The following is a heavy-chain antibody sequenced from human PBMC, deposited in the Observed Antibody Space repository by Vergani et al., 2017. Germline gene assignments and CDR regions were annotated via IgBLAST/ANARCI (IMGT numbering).Heavy chain of an antibody. CDR2: IRSKAYGGTT. D-gene: IGHD6-19*01. CDR1: GFTFGDYA. CDR3: AGWASPGVAVAGPWRADGYYFDS. Sequence: EVQLVESGGGLVQPGRSLRLSCTASGFTFGDYAMSWVRQAPGKGLEWVGFIRSKAYGGTTEYAASVKGRFTISRDNAENSLYLQMNSLRAEDTAVYYCAGWASPGVAVAGPWRADGYYFDSWGQGTLVTVSS. V-gene: IGHV3-49*04. J-gene: IGHJ4*02.